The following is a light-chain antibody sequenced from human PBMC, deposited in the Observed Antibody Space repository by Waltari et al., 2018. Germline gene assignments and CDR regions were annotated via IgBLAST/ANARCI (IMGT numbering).Light chain of an antibody. CDR3: QQRRNWTLT. CDR1: QSVNMY. CDR2: ATS. Sequence: EIVLTQSPATLSLSPGERATLSCRASQSVNMYLAWYQQTPGQAPRLLIYATSNRATDIPGRCSGSGSATDFSLTSSSLEPEDVAVYYCQQRRNWTLTFGGGTKVEIK. V-gene: IGKV3-11*01. J-gene: IGKJ4*01.